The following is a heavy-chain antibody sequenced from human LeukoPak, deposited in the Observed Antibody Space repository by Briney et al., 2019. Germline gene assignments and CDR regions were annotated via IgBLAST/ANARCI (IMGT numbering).Heavy chain of an antibody. CDR2: INHSGST. CDR3: ATISSLVIY. CDR1: GGSFSGYY. Sequence: SETLSLTCAVYGGSFSGYYWSWIRQPPGKGLEWIGEINHSGSTNYNPSLKSRVTISVDTSKNQFSLKLSSVTAADTAVYYCATISSLVIYWGQGTLVTASS. D-gene: IGHD3-9*01. J-gene: IGHJ4*02. V-gene: IGHV4-34*01.